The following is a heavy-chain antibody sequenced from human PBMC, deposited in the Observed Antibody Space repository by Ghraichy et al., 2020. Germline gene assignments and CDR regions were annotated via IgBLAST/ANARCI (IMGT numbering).Heavy chain of an antibody. Sequence: SETLSLTCAVYGGSFSGYYWSWIRQPPGKGLEWIGEINHSGSTNYNPSLKSRVTISVDTSKNQFSLKLSSVTAADTAVYYCARRQFWSGYQFDYWGQGTLVTVSS. CDR3: ARRQFWSGYQFDY. CDR1: GGSFSGYY. D-gene: IGHD3-3*01. V-gene: IGHV4-34*01. J-gene: IGHJ4*02. CDR2: INHSGST.